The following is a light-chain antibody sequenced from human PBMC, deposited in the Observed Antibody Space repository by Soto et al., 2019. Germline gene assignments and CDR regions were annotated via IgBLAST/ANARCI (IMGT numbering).Light chain of an antibody. CDR3: QSYDSNLSGLV. V-gene: IGLV1-40*01. Sequence: QSVLTQPPSVSGAPGQRVTISCTGSSSNIGAGYDVHWYQQLPGTAPKLLIYGNSNRPSGVPDRFSGSKSGTSAYLAITGLQADDEADYYCQSYDSNLSGLVFGTGSKLTVL. CDR1: SSNIGAGYD. CDR2: GNS. J-gene: IGLJ1*01.